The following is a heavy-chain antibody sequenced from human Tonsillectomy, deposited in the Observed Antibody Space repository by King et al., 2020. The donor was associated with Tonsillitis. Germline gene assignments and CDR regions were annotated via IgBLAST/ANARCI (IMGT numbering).Heavy chain of an antibody. CDR2: TFYRSKWYS. CDR3: ARDPAGSGWYSGYYFDY. J-gene: IGHJ4*02. CDR1: GDSVSSNSAA. Sequence: VQLQQSGPGLVKPSQTLSLTCTISGDSVSSNSAAWNWIRQSPSRGLEWLGRTFYRSKWYSDYAVSVKSRVTFNPDTSKNQFSLHLNSVTPEDTAVYYCARDPAGSGWYSGYYFDYWGQGTLVTVSS. D-gene: IGHD6-19*01. V-gene: IGHV6-1*01.